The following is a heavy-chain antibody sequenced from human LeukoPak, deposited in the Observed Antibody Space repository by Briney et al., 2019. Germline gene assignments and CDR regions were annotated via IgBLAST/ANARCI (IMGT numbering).Heavy chain of an antibody. CDR2: IRSKTNNYAT. CDR1: GFTFSGSA. V-gene: IGHV3-73*01. J-gene: IGHJ4*02. Sequence: GGSLRLSCAASGFTFSGSAMHWVRQASGKGLEWVGRIRSKTNNYATAYAASVKGRFIISRDDSMNTAYLQMNSLKTEDTAVYYCARVATSNYGDYPVDYWGQGTLVTVSS. CDR3: ARVATSNYGDYPVDY. D-gene: IGHD4-17*01.